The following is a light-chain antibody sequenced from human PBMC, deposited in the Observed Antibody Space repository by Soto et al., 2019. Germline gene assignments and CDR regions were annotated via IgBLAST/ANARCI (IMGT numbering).Light chain of an antibody. CDR3: VLYMGSGIWA. CDR1: SGSVSTSYY. Sequence: QAVVTQEPSFSVSPGGTVTLTCGLSSGSVSTSYYPSWYQQTPGQAPRTLIYNTDTRSSGVPDRFSGSILGNKAALTITGAQAEDESDYYCVLYMGSGIWAFGGGTQLTVL. J-gene: IGLJ2*01. V-gene: IGLV8-61*01. CDR2: NTD.